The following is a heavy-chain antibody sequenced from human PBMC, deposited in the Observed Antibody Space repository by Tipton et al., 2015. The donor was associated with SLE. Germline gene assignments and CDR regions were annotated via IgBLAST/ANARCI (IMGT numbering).Heavy chain of an antibody. J-gene: IGHJ2*01. CDR1: GGSISSTSYY. V-gene: IGHV4-39*07. CDR3: ARPVGKLLRGGYFDL. D-gene: IGHD2-15*01. CDR2: IYYSGST. Sequence: TLSLTCTVSGGSISSTSYYWGWIRQPPGKGLEWIGSIYYSGSTNYNPSLKSRVTISVDTSKNQFSLKLSSVTAADTAVYYCARPVGKLLRGGYFDLWGRGTLVTVSS.